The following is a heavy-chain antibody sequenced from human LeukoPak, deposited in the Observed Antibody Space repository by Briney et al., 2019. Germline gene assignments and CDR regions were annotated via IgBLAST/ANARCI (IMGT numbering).Heavy chain of an antibody. Sequence: SSETLSLTCAVYGGSFSGYYWSWIRQPPGKGLEWIGEINHSGSTNYNPSLKSRVTISVDTSKNQFSLKLSSVTAADTAVYYCARGGYYYDSSDFDYWGQGTLVTVSS. CDR1: GGSFSGYY. CDR2: INHSGST. CDR3: ARGGYYYDSSDFDY. J-gene: IGHJ4*02. D-gene: IGHD3-22*01. V-gene: IGHV4-34*01.